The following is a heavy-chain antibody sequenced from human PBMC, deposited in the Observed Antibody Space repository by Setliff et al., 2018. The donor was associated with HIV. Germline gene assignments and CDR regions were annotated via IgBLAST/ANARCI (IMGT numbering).Heavy chain of an antibody. V-gene: IGHV4-34*12. CDR3: AREIWGQVAHVPYGMDV. CDR2: IIHSGGT. Sequence: SETLSLTCAVYGGSFSGYYWTWIRQPPGRGLEWIGEIIHSGGTNYNRSLKSRVTISVDTSKNQFSLKVWYVTAADTAIYYCAREIWGQVAHVPYGMDVWGQGTTVTVSS. J-gene: IGHJ6*02. D-gene: IGHD5-12*01. CDR1: GGSFSGYY.